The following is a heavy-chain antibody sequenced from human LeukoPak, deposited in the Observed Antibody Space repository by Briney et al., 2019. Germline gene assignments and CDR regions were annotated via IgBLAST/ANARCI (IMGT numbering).Heavy chain of an antibody. CDR2: INPNSGGT. J-gene: IGHJ6*02. CDR3: AREYRIVSFGMDV. V-gene: IGHV1-2*02. D-gene: IGHD1-26*01. Sequence: ASVKVSCKASGYTFTGYCMHWVRQAPGQGLEWMGWINPNSGGTNYAQKFQGRVTMTRDTSISTAYMELSRLRSDDTAVYYCAREYRIVSFGMDVWGQGTTVTVSS. CDR1: GYTFTGYC.